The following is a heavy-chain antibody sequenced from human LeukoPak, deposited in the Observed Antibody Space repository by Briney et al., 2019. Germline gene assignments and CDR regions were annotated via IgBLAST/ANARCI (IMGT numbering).Heavy chain of an antibody. CDR2: ISWNSGSI. D-gene: IGHD1-14*01. Sequence: GGSLRLSCAASGFTFDDYAMHWVRQAPGKGLEWVSGISWNSGSIGYADSVKGRFTISRDNAKNSLYLQMNSLRAEDMALYYCAKGGAEPYFDDWGQGTLVTVSS. CDR1: GFTFDDYA. V-gene: IGHV3-9*03. CDR3: AKGGAEPYFDD. J-gene: IGHJ4*02.